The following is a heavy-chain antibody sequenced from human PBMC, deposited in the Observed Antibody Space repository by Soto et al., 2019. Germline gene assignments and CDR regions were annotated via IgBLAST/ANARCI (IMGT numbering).Heavy chain of an antibody. CDR1: GYTFTSYY. CDR3: ARDAGLIAAAVLYYFDY. J-gene: IGHJ4*02. D-gene: IGHD6-13*01. V-gene: IGHV1-46*01. CDR2: INPSGGST. Sequence: GASVKVSCKASGYTFTSYYMHWVRQAPGQGLEWMGIINPSGGSTSYAQKFQGRVTMTRDTSTSTVYMELSSLRSEDTAVYYCARDAGLIAAAVLYYFDYWGQGTLVTVSS.